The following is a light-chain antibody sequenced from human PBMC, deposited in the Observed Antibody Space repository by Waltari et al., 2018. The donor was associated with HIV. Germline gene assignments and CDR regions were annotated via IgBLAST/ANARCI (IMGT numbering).Light chain of an antibody. CDR3: QAADSSGSYFV. Sequence: YELTQPPSVSLSPGQTARTTCSGDVFPNQYTFWYQQKSGQAPVLVVYKDSERPAGIPERFSGSSSGTTVTLFIDGVQAEDEADYYCQAADSSGSYFVFGTGTKVTVL. J-gene: IGLJ1*01. CDR2: KDS. CDR1: VFPNQY. V-gene: IGLV3-25*03.